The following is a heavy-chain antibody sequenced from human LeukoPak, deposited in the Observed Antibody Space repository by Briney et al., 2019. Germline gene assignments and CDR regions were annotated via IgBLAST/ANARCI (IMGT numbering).Heavy chain of an antibody. D-gene: IGHD1/OR15-1a*01. Sequence: GGSLRLSCAASGFTFSNYQMNWVRQAPGKGLEWVSGFSGNGGSTYYADSVKGRFTISRDNSKNTLYLQMTSLRAEDTAVYYCAKAGNIRFDYWGQGTLVTVSS. V-gene: IGHV3-23*01. J-gene: IGHJ4*02. CDR1: GFTFSNYQ. CDR3: AKAGNIRFDY. CDR2: FSGNGGST.